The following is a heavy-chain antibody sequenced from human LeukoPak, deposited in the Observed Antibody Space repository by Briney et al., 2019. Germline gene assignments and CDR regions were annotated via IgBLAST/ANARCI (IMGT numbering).Heavy chain of an antibody. Sequence: ASVKVSRKVSEYTLTELSMHWVRQAPGKGLEWMGGFDPEDGGTIYAQKFQGRVTMTEDTSTDTAYMELSSLRSEDTAVYYCATGTVFYYYYGMDVWGQGTTVTVSS. J-gene: IGHJ6*02. CDR3: ATGTVFYYYYGMDV. CDR1: EYTLTELS. CDR2: FDPEDGGT. V-gene: IGHV1-24*01. D-gene: IGHD1-1*01.